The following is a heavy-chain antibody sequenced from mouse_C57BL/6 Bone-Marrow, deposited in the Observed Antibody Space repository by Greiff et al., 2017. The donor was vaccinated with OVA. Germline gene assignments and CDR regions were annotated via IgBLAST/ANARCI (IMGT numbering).Heavy chain of an antibody. CDR2: INPSSGYT. J-gene: IGHJ2*01. V-gene: IGHV1-4*01. Sequence: VQLQQSGAELARPGASVKMSCKASGYTFTSYTMHWVKQRPGPGLEWIGYINPSSGYTKYNQKFKDKATLTADKSSSTAYMQLSSLTSEDSAVYYCARMAVVARYYFDYWGQGTTLTVSS. CDR3: ARMAVVARYYFDY. CDR1: GYTFTSYT. D-gene: IGHD1-1*01.